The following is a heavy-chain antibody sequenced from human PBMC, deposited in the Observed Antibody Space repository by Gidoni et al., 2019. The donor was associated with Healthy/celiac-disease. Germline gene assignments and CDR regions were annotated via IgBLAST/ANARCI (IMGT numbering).Heavy chain of an antibody. CDR1: GYTFTSYY. J-gene: IGHJ4*02. CDR2: INPSGGST. V-gene: IGHV1-46*03. Sequence: QVQLVQSGAEVKKPGASVKVSCKASGYTFTSYYMHWVRQAPGQGLEWMGIINPSGGSTSYAQKFQGRVTMTRDTSTSTVYMELSSLRSEDTAVYYCARDHLSEVDSSGVDYWGQGTLVTVSS. CDR3: ARDHLSEVDSSGVDY. D-gene: IGHD3-22*01.